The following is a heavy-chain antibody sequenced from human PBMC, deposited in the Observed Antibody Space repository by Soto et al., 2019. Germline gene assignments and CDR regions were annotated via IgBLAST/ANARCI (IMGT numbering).Heavy chain of an antibody. CDR1: GFTFSSYG. CDR3: AKEYRYRYYGMDV. J-gene: IGHJ6*02. V-gene: IGHV3-30*18. Sequence: LRLSCAASGFTFSSYGMHWVRQAPGKGLEWVAVISYDGSNKYYADSVKGRFTISRDNSKNTLHLQMNSLRAEDTAVYYCAKEYRYRYYGMDVWGQGTTVTVSS. CDR2: ISYDGSNK. D-gene: IGHD1-1*01.